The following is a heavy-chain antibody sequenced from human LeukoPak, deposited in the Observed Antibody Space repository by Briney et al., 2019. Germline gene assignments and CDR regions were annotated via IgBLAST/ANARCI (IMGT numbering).Heavy chain of an antibody. CDR3: ARVYSSSSGFGYYYYYMDV. D-gene: IGHD6-6*01. CDR1: GGSISSSSYY. CDR2: SGST. J-gene: IGHJ6*03. Sequence: SETLSLTCTVSGGSISSSSYYWGWIRQPPGKGLEWIGNSGSTNYNPSLKSRVTISVDTSKNQFSLKLSSVTAADTAVYYCARVYSSSSGFGYYYYYMDVWGKGTTVTVSS. V-gene: IGHV4-61*05.